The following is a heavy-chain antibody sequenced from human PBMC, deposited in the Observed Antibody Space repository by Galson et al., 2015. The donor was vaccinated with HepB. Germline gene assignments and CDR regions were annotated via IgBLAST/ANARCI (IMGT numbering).Heavy chain of an antibody. CDR2: ISPGDSDT. D-gene: IGHD2-2*02. CDR3: ARHAQVEDIVVVPAAVPFVDDLVNYYYMDV. V-gene: IGHV5-51*01. Sequence: QSGAEVKKPGESLKISCKGSGYSFTSYWIGWVRQMHGKGMEWMGIISPGDSDTRYSPSFQGQVTISADKSSSTAYLQWSSLKASDTAMYYCARHAQVEDIVVVPAAVPFVDDLVNYYYMDVWGKGTTVTVSS. J-gene: IGHJ6*03. CDR1: GYSFTSYW.